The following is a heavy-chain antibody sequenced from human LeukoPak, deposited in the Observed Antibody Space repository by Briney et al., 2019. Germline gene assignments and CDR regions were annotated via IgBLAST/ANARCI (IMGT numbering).Heavy chain of an antibody. D-gene: IGHD6-13*01. Sequence: SETLSLTCTVSGGSISSAAYYWGWVRQPPGRGLDWIGSIYYTGTTYYSPSLQTRATLSFDTSKNQFSLKLTSVTAADTAVYFCARRPIAAGNNWFDPWGQGTLVTVSS. CDR1: GGSISSAAYY. CDR3: ARRPIAAGNNWFDP. V-gene: IGHV4-39*01. CDR2: IYYTGTT. J-gene: IGHJ5*02.